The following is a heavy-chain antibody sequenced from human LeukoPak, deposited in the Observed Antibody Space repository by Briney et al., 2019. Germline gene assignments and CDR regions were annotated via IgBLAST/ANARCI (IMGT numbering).Heavy chain of an antibody. CDR3: VKSPWYHGSGSYSGTIH. J-gene: IGHJ4*02. Sequence: PGGSLRLSCAASGFTVSTNYMSWVRQAPGKGLEWVSLVYSGGTTYHADSVKGRFTISRDDSKSTAYLQMNSLRAEDTAVYYCVKSPWYHGSGSYSGTIHWGQGTLVTVSS. V-gene: IGHV3-66*01. D-gene: IGHD3-10*01. CDR2: VYSGGTT. CDR1: GFTVSTNY.